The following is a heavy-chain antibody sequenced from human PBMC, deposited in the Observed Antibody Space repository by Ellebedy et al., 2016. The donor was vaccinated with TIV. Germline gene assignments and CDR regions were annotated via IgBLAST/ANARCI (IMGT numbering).Heavy chain of an antibody. J-gene: IGHJ5*02. CDR3: ARDSNYVWGSSGFRNWFNP. D-gene: IGHD3-16*01. CDR1: GYTFTSYA. CDR2: IIPIFGTA. V-gene: IGHV1-69*13. Sequence: SVKVSXXASGYTFTSYAISWVRQAPGQGLEWMGGIIPIFGTANYAQKFQGRVTITADESTSTAYMELSSLRSEDTAVYYCARDSNYVWGSSGFRNWFNPWGQGTLVTVSS.